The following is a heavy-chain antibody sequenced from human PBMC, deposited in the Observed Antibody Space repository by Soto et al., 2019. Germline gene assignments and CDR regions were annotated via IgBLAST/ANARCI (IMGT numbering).Heavy chain of an antibody. J-gene: IGHJ5*02. CDR3: AHDSPDILTGYPNWFDP. CDR1: GFSLSTRGVG. CDR2: IFWDDDK. Sequence: GSGPTLVNPTQTLTLTCSFSGFSLSTRGVGVGWIRQPPGKALEWLALIFWDDDKWYSPSLRSRLTITEDTSKNQVVLTMTNMDPVDTATYYCAHDSPDILTGYPNWFDPWGQGTLVTVYS. V-gene: IGHV2-5*02. D-gene: IGHD3-9*01.